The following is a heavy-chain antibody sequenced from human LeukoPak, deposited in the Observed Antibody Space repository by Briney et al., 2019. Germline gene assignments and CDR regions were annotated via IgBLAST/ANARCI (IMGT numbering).Heavy chain of an antibody. CDR2: ISSSSSII. CDR3: AREQQPYY. D-gene: IGHD6-13*01. V-gene: IGHV3-48*01. J-gene: IGHJ4*02. Sequence: PGGSLRLPCAASGFTFSSYSMNWVRQAPGKGLEWVSYISSSSSIIYYADSVKGRFTISRDNAKNSLYLQMNSLRAEDTAVYYCAREQQPYYWGQGTLVTVSS. CDR1: GFTFSSYS.